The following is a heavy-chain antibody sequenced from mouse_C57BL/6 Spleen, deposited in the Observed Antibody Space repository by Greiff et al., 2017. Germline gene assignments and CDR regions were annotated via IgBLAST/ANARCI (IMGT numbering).Heavy chain of an antibody. CDR2: IRNKANGYTT. CDR3: ARYMVTTVVAPFDY. CDR1: GFTFTDYY. J-gene: IGHJ2*01. D-gene: IGHD1-1*01. V-gene: IGHV7-3*01. Sequence: EVHLVESGGGLVQPGGSLSLSCAASGFTFTDYYMSWVRQPPGKALEWLGFIRNKANGYTTEYSASVKGRFTISRDNSQSILYLQMNALRAEDSATYYCARYMVTTVVAPFDYWGQGTTLTVSS.